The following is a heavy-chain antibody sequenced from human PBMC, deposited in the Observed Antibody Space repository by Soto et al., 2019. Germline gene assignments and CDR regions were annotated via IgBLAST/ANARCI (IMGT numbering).Heavy chain of an antibody. CDR3: AKPLLLHGSSWYFFY. Sequence: GGSLRLSCAASGFTFSSYAMSWVRQAPGKGLEWVSAISGSGGSTYYADSVKGRFTISRDNSKNTLYLQMNSLRAEDTAVYYCAKPLLLHGSSWYFFYWGQGTLVTVSS. J-gene: IGHJ4*02. D-gene: IGHD6-13*01. CDR2: ISGSGGST. CDR1: GFTFSSYA. V-gene: IGHV3-23*01.